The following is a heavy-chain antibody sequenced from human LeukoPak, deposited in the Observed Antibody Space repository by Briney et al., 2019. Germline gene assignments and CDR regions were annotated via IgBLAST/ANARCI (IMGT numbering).Heavy chain of an antibody. V-gene: IGHV3-21*01. CDR3: ARKSSAVAGPFDY. Sequence: GGSLRLSCAASGSTFSSYSMNWVRQAPGKGLQWVSSISTSSSFIYYADSVKGRFTISRDTAKNSLYLQMNSLRAEDTAVYYCARKSSAVAGPFDYWGQGTLVTVSS. CDR2: ISTSSSFI. CDR1: GSTFSSYS. D-gene: IGHD6-19*01. J-gene: IGHJ4*02.